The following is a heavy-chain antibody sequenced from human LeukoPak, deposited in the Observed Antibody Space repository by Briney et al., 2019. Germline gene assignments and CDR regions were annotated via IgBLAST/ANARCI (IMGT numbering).Heavy chain of an antibody. D-gene: IGHD1-26*01. CDR2: IGARGDVT. Sequence: PGGSLRLSCTVSGFAFSGYAMSWVRQAPGKGPEWVSSIGARGDVTYSADSVKGRFTISRDNSKRTLFLQMNSLRAEDTAVYYCAKVHYIASFPGSFPGRNYFDSWGQGSLVTVSS. V-gene: IGHV3-23*01. CDR3: AKVHYIASFPGSFPGRNYFDS. CDR1: GFAFSGYA. J-gene: IGHJ4*02.